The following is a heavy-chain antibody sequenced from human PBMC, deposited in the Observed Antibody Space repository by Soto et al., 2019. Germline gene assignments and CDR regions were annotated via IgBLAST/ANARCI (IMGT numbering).Heavy chain of an antibody. Sequence: QVQLVQSGAEVKKPGSSVKVSCKASGGTFSTYAINWARQAPGQGLEWLGGIIPMSGSPNYAQKFQGRVTITADESTSTAYMELSSLRSADTAIYYCARARYSSSWERFDYWGQGTLVTVSS. CDR3: ARARYSSSWERFDY. J-gene: IGHJ4*02. CDR1: GGTFSTYA. CDR2: IIPMSGSP. V-gene: IGHV1-69*01. D-gene: IGHD6-13*01.